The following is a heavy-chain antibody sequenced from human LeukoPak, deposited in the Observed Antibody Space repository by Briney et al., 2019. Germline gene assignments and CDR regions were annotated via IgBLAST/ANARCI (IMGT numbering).Heavy chain of an antibody. D-gene: IGHD6-19*01. CDR1: GFTFNICA. CDR3: AKEKNSRGWPFDY. J-gene: IGHJ4*02. V-gene: IGHV3-23*01. Sequence: GGSLRLSCAPSGFTFNICAMSWVRQAPGKGLEWVAGIGYGGSHTYYADSVTGRFTISRDNSKNTMSLQMNSLRADDTAVYDCAKEKNSRGWPFDYWGQGALVTVSS. CDR2: IGYGGSHT.